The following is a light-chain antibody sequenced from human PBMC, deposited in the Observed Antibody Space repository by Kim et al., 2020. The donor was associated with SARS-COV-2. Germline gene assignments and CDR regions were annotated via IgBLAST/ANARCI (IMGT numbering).Light chain of an antibody. J-gene: IGLJ3*02. CDR1: SGHSSYA. V-gene: IGLV4-69*01. CDR3: QTWGTGILV. Sequence: QPVLTQSPSASASLGASVKLTCTLSSGHSSYAIAWHQQQPDKGPRYLMKLNSDGSHSKGDGIPDRFSGSSSGAERYLTISSLQSEDEADYYCQTWGTGILVFGGGTQLTVL. CDR2: LNSDGSH.